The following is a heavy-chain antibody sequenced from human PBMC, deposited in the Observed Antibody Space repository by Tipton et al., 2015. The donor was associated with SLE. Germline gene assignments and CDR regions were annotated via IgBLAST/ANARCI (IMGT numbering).Heavy chain of an antibody. CDR1: GYTFNSYG. CDR2: INPYTGNT. Sequence: QLVQSGAEVKKPGASVKVSCKASGYTFNSYGISWVRQAPGQGLEWMGWINPYTGNTDYAQKVQGRVTMTTDTSRSTAYLDLRSLRPDDTAVYYCADRYDTFGIWGQGTMVSVSS. J-gene: IGHJ3*02. CDR3: ADRYDTFGI. D-gene: IGHD1-14*01. V-gene: IGHV1-18*01.